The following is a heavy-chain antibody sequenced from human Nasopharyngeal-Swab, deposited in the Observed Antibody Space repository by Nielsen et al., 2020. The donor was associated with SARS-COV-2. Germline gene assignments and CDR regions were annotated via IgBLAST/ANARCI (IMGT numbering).Heavy chain of an antibody. Sequence: GESLKISCAASGFTFRNYWMHWVRQAPGKGLEWVSSISSSGTYIYYADSVKGRFTISRDNAKNSLYLQMDSLRADDTAVYYCARESVVTGMDDATDIWGQGTMVTVSS. D-gene: IGHD2-21*02. CDR2: ISSSGTYI. CDR3: ARESVVTGMDDATDI. CDR1: GFTFRNYW. J-gene: IGHJ3*02. V-gene: IGHV3-21*01.